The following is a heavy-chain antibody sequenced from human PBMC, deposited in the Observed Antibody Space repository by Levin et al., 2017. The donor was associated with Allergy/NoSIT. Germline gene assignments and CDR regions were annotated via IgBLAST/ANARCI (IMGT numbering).Heavy chain of an antibody. Sequence: ETLSLTCAASGFTFSNYAMNWVRQAPGKGLEWVSSISTSSNYIYYADSVKGRFTISRDNAKNSLYLQMNSLRAEDTAVYYCARTPGGVVAGQLWGPGTLVSVSS. CDR2: ISTSSNYI. CDR3: ARTPGGVVAGQL. V-gene: IGHV3-21*01. D-gene: IGHD6-19*01. J-gene: IGHJ4*02. CDR1: GFTFSNYA.